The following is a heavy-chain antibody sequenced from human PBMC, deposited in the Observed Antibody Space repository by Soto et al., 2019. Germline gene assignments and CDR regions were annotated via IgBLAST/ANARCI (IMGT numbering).Heavy chain of an antibody. V-gene: IGHV1-58*01. CDR3: AAGRGSSWSPYYFDY. CDR2: IVVGSGNT. Sequence: XAVKVSCKASGLTFTRSAVQWVRQARGQRLEWIGWIVVGSGNTKYAQKFQERVTITRDMSTSTAYMGLRSLRSEHRAVYYCAAGRGSSWSPYYFDYWGQANLVTVSS. J-gene: IGHJ4*02. D-gene: IGHD6-13*01. CDR1: GLTFTRSA.